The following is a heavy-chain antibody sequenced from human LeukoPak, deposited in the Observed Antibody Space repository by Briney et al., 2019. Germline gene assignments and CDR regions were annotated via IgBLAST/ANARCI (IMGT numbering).Heavy chain of an antibody. CDR2: IYYSGST. CDR3: ARRGPAGSSSSGMDV. J-gene: IGHJ6*02. D-gene: IGHD6-6*01. V-gene: IGHV4-59*12. Sequence: ASETLPLTCTVSGGSISNYYWSWIRQPPGKGLEWIGYIYYSGSTNYNPSLKSRVTISVDTSKNQFSLKLSSVTPEDTAVYYCARRGPAGSSSSGMDVWGQGTTVTVSS. CDR1: GGSISNYY.